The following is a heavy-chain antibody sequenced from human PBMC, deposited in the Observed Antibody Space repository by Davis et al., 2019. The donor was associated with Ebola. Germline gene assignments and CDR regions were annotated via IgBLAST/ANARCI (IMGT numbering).Heavy chain of an antibody. CDR2: INHSGST. V-gene: IGHV4-34*01. D-gene: IGHD5-18*01. Sequence: ESLKISCAASGFTFSSYAMSWVRQAPGKGLEWIGEINHSGSTNYNPSLKSRVTISVDTSKNQFSLKLSSVTAADTAVYYCARDVKYSYGYRGDWFDPWGQGTLVTVTS. CDR3: ARDVKYSYGYRGDWFDP. J-gene: IGHJ5*02. CDR1: GFTFSSYA.